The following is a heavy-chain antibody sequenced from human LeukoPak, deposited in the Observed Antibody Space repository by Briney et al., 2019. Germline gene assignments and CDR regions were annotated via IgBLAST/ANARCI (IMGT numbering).Heavy chain of an antibody. D-gene: IGHD3-3*01. J-gene: IGHJ4*02. CDR1: GPTFSIYA. Sequence: GGSLRLSCAASGPTFSIYAMAWVRQAPGKGLECISAPSASAGTSYYADSVKGRFTISRDNSKNMLYLQMSSLRAEDTAVYYCAKGALEWSYYFDYWGQGILVTVSS. CDR2: PSASAGTS. V-gene: IGHV3-23*01. CDR3: AKGALEWSYYFDY.